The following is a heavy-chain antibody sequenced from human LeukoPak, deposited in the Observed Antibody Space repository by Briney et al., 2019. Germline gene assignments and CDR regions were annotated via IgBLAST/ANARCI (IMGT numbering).Heavy chain of an antibody. CDR3: ATSRGYDSSGYYGNWFDP. V-gene: IGHV3-66*01. D-gene: IGHD3-22*01. J-gene: IGHJ5*02. Sequence: GGSLRLSCAASGFTVSSNYMSWVRQAPGKGLEWVSVIYSGGSTYYADSVKGRFTISRDNSKNTLYLQMNSLRAEDTAVYYCATSRGYDSSGYYGNWFDPWGQGTLVTVSS. CDR1: GFTVSSNY. CDR2: IYSGGST.